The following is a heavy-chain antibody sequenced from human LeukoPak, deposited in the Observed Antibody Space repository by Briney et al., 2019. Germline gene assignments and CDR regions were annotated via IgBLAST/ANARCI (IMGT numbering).Heavy chain of an antibody. Sequence: PSETLSLTSTVSGGSISSSSYYGGWIRQPPGKGLEWIGSIHYTGTTFYNPSLKSRVTISVDTSKNQFSLKLSSVTAADTAVYYCARTGGSFYFYYYMDVWGKGTTVTVSS. J-gene: IGHJ6*03. CDR3: ARTGGSFYFYYYMDV. V-gene: IGHV4-39*07. CDR1: GGSISSSSYY. CDR2: IHYTGTT. D-gene: IGHD1-26*01.